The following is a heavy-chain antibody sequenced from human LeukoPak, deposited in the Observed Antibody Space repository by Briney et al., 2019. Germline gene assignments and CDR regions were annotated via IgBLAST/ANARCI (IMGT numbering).Heavy chain of an antibody. Sequence: SETLSLTCTVSGGSISSGSYYWSWIRQPAGKGLEWTGRIYTSGSTNYNPSLKSRVTISVDTSKNQFSLKLSSVTAADTAVYYCAREVTIAAPLVWDAFDIWGQGTMVTVSS. V-gene: IGHV4-61*02. CDR1: GGSISSGSYY. CDR3: AREVTIAAPLVWDAFDI. J-gene: IGHJ3*02. D-gene: IGHD6-13*01. CDR2: IYTSGST.